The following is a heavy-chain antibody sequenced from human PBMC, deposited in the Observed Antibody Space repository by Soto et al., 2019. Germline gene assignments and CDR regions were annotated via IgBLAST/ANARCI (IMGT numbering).Heavy chain of an antibody. V-gene: IGHV3-23*01. CDR2: ISGSGGST. CDR3: AKGDYYDSSGYSDFDY. CDR1: GFTFSSYA. Sequence: PGGSLRLSCAASGFTFSSYAMSWVRQAPGKGLEWVSAISGSGGSTYYADSVKGRFTISRDNSKNTLYLQMNSLRAEDTAVYYCAKGDYYDSSGYSDFDYWGQGTLVTVSS. J-gene: IGHJ4*02. D-gene: IGHD3-22*01.